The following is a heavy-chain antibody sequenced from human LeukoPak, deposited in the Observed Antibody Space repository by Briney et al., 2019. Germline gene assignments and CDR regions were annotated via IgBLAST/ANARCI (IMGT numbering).Heavy chain of an antibody. D-gene: IGHD3-10*01. J-gene: IGHJ4*02. CDR3: AEVESSYCRI. Sequence: GGSLILSCAASGFTFSNAWMSWVRQAPGKGLEWVSSIGGGGYTTYYADSVRGRFTISRDNSKNSMYLQMSSLRAEDTAIYYCAEVESSYCRIWGQGTLVTVSS. CDR2: IGGGGYTT. CDR1: GFTFSNAW. V-gene: IGHV3-23*01.